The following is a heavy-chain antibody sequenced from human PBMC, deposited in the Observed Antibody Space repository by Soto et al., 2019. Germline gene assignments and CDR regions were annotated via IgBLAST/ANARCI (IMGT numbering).Heavy chain of an antibody. CDR1: GDSISTVDYF. CDR3: ARGLTMLRGVMDS. J-gene: IGHJ4*02. Sequence: SETLFLTCYVSGDSISTVDYFWAGIRQPPGQALEYIGYIYKSTTTYFNPSLKSRLTLSVDTAKSQFSLQLTSVTAAHTPVYFCARGLTMLRGVMDSWGQGTLPTVSS. CDR2: IYKSTTT. V-gene: IGHV4-30-4*01. D-gene: IGHD3-10*01.